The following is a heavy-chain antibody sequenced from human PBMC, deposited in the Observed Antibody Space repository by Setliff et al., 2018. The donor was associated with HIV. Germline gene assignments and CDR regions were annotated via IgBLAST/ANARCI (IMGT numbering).Heavy chain of an antibody. J-gene: IGHJ4*01. CDR1: AFTFDSYT. Sequence: GVSLRLSCAASAFTFDSYTMSWVRQAPGKGLEWVSSISSSSSFIHYADSVKGRFTISRDNAKNSLYLQMNSLRAEDTAVYFCTTPRISGSSGWYFDYWGHGTLVTVSS. V-gene: IGHV3-21*01. D-gene: IGHD3-10*01. CDR2: ISSSSSFI. CDR3: TTPRISGSSGWYFDY.